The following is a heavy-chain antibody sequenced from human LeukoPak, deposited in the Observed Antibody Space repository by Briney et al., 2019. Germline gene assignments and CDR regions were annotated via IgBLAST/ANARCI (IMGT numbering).Heavy chain of an antibody. CDR1: GYTFTSYG. Sequence: GASVKVSCKASGYTFTSYGISWVRQAPGQGLEWMGRIIPILGIANYAQKFQGRVTITADKSTSTAYMELSSLRSEDTAVYYCARDSYYYDSSGYYGVGHYYYYGMDVWGQGTTVTVSS. D-gene: IGHD3-22*01. CDR2: IIPILGIA. CDR3: ARDSYYYDSSGYYGVGHYYYYGMDV. J-gene: IGHJ6*02. V-gene: IGHV1-69*04.